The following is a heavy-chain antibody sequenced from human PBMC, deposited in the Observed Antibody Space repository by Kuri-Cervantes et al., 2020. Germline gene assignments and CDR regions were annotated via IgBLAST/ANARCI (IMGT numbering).Heavy chain of an antibody. D-gene: IGHD3-22*01. J-gene: IGHJ5*02. V-gene: IGHV3-23*01. CDR1: GFTFSTYS. CDR2: ISGISST. CDR3: AKLNTYYYDSSDRGGIA. Sequence: GGSLRLSCAASGFTFSTYSMNWVRQAPGKGLEWVSTISGISSTYYADSVKGRFTISRDNSKSTLYLQMNSLRAEDTALYYCAKLNTYYYDSSDRGGIAWGQGTLVTVSS.